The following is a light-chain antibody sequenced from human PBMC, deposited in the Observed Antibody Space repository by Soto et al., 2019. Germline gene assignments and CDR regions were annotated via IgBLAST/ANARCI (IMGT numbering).Light chain of an antibody. J-gene: IGLJ1*01. Sequence: QSALTQPPSASGSPGQSVTISCTGTSSDVGGYNYVSWYQQHPGKVPKVLISEVKKRRSGVPDRFSGAKSGNTASLTVSGLQADAEADYYCSSFAGTFFVFGTATKLTVL. CDR1: SSDVGGYNY. CDR2: EVK. CDR3: SSFAGTFFV. V-gene: IGLV2-8*01.